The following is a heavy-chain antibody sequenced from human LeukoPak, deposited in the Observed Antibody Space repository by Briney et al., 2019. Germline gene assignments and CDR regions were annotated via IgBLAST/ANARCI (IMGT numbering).Heavy chain of an antibody. V-gene: IGHV4-4*02. CDR2: IYHGGST. CDR3: SRLPDP. J-gene: IGHJ5*02. CDR1: GVSISSSNW. Sequence: SGTLSLTCAVSGVSISSSNWWHWVRQPPGKGLEWIGEIYHGGSTNYNPFLKSRVTISVDKSKNQFPLKLSSVTAADTAVYYCSRLPDPWGQGTLVTVSS.